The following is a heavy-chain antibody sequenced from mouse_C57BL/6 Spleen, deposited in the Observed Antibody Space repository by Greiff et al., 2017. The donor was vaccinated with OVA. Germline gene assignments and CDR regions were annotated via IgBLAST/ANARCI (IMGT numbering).Heavy chain of an antibody. CDR3: VGGGKRFDY. V-gene: IGHV10-3*01. CDR2: LRSQSSNYAT. CDR1: GFTFNTYA. J-gene: IGHJ2*01. Sequence: EVQRVESGGGLVQPKGSLKLSCAASGFTFNTYAMHWVRQAPGKGLDLVARLRSQSSNYATYKSDQVKDRCTTSRDDSQSMLYLQMNNLKTEDTAMYYCVGGGKRFDYWGQGTTLTVSS. D-gene: IGHD1-1*02.